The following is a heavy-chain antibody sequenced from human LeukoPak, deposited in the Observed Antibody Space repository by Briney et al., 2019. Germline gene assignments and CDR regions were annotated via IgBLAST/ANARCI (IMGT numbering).Heavy chain of an antibody. V-gene: IGHV3-48*03. CDR3: AALGADYDILTGYSRLGYYGMDV. CDR1: GFTFSSYE. Sequence: PGGSLRLSCAASGFTFSSYEMNWVRQAPGKGLEWVSYISSSGSTIYYADSVKGRFTISRDNAKNSLYLQMNSPRAEDTAVYYCAALGADYDILTGYSRLGYYGMDVWGKGTTVTVSS. D-gene: IGHD3-9*01. CDR2: ISSSGSTI. J-gene: IGHJ6*04.